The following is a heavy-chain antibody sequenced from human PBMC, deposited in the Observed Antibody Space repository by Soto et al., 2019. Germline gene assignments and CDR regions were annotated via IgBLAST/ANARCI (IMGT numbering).Heavy chain of an antibody. J-gene: IGHJ3*02. CDR3: ARSLHDYGDYWRTLGAFDI. D-gene: IGHD4-17*01. CDR2: ISGSGGST. Sequence: GGSLRLSCAASGFTFSSYAMSWVRQAPGKGLEWVSAISGSGGSTYYADSVKGRFTISRDNSKNTLYLQMNSLRSDDTAVYYCARSLHDYGDYWRTLGAFDIWGQGTMVTVS. CDR1: GFTFSSYA. V-gene: IGHV3-23*01.